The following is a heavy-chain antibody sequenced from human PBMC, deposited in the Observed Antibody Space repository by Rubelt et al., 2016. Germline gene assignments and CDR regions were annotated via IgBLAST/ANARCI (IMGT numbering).Heavy chain of an antibody. CDR2: ISYDGSNK. CDR1: GFTFSSYG. J-gene: IGHJ3*02. Sequence: QVQLVESGGGVVQPGRSLRLSCAASGFTFSSYGMHWVRQAPGKGLEWVAVISYDGSNKYYADSVKGRFTISRDNSKNTLYLQMNSLRAEDTAVYYCAKDWGATTSDAFDIWGQGTMVTVSS. V-gene: IGHV3-30*18. D-gene: IGHD1-26*01. CDR3: AKDWGATTSDAFDI.